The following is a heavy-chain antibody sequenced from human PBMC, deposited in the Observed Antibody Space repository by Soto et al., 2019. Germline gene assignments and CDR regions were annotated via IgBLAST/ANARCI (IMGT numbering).Heavy chain of an antibody. CDR1: GFTFSSYW. V-gene: IGHV3-7*03. CDR3: AREGDYYDPNYFDY. D-gene: IGHD3-22*01. Sequence: EVQLVESGGGLVQPGGSLRLSCAASGFTFSSYWMSWVRQAPGKGLEWVANIKQDGSEKYYVDSVKGRFTISRDNAKNSLYLQMNSLRAEDTAVYYCAREGDYYDPNYFDYWGQGTLVTVSS. J-gene: IGHJ4*02. CDR2: IKQDGSEK.